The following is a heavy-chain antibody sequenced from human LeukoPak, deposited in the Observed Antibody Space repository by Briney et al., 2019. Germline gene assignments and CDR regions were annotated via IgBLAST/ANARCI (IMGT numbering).Heavy chain of an antibody. Sequence: PSETLSLTCAVYGGSFSGYYWSWIPQPPGKGLEWIGEINHSGSTNYNPSLKSRVTISVDTSKNQFSLKLSSVTAADTAVYYCARGAAADPWGQGTLVTVSS. J-gene: IGHJ5*02. CDR1: GGSFSGYY. V-gene: IGHV4-34*01. CDR3: ARGAAADP. CDR2: INHSGST. D-gene: IGHD6-13*01.